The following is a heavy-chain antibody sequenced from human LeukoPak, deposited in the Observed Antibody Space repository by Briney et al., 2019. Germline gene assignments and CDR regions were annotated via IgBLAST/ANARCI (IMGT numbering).Heavy chain of an antibody. CDR2: INPNSGDT. D-gene: IGHD1-26*01. CDR3: ERDAWLVGTTNLYYFDY. CDR1: DSTFTDYY. J-gene: IGHJ4*02. Sequence: ASVTVSCTASDSTFTDYYMHWVRQAPGQGLEWMGWINPNSGDTNYAQKFQGRVTMTRDPSISTAYMALTRLRSDDTAVYYCERDAWLVGTTNLYYFDYWGQGTLVTVSS. V-gene: IGHV1-2*02.